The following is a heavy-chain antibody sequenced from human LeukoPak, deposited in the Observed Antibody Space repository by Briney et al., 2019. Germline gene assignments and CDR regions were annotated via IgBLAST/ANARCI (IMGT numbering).Heavy chain of an antibody. CDR3: ARGLRSYDSSGYYPYYFDY. V-gene: IGHV1-8*02. Sequence: ASVKVSCKTSGYTFTDYYIHWVRQAPGQGLEWMGWMNPNSGNTGYAQKFQGRVTMTRNTSISTAYMELSSLRSEDTAVYYCARGLRSYDSSGYYPYYFDYWGQGTLVTVSS. J-gene: IGHJ4*02. CDR1: GYTFTDYY. CDR2: MNPNSGNT. D-gene: IGHD3-22*01.